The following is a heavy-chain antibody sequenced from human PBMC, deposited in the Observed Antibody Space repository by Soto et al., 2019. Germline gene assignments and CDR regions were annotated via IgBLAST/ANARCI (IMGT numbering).Heavy chain of an antibody. D-gene: IGHD3-3*02. CDR2: INYSGNT. J-gene: IGHJ6*02. Sequence: PSETLSLTCTVSGDSINSAAYYWTWIRQHPGEGLEWIGYINYSGNTNYNPSLQSRVTISADVSKNQFSLRLTSVTAADTAVYYCVRDRNSSIFDGYDYNGMDVWGQGTAVTVYS. V-gene: IGHV4-31*03. CDR3: VRDRNSSIFDGYDYNGMDV. CDR1: GDSINSAAYY.